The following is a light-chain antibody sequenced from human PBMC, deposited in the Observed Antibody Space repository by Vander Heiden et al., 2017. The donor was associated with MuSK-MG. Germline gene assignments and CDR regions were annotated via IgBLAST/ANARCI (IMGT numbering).Light chain of an antibody. V-gene: IGLV2-14*01. CDR3: SSYTSSSTV. Sequence: QSALTQPASVSGSPGQSITISCTGTSSDVGGYNSVSWYQQHPGKAPKLMIYDVSNRPSGVSNRFSGSKSGNTASLTISGLQAEDEADYYCSSYTSSSTVFGTGTKVTVL. CDR2: DVS. J-gene: IGLJ1*01. CDR1: SSDVGGYNS.